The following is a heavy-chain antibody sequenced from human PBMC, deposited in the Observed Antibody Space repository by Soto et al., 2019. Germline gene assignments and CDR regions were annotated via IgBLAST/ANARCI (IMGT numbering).Heavy chain of an antibody. Sequence: EVQLLESGGGLVQPGGSLRLSCVASGFTFSSHSMTWVRKAPGKGLEWVSTIRGNGGNTYYGDSVNGRFTIARDNSKNTLYLHMNSLRAEDTAQYYCARGGYSTPYDYWGQGTLVTGSS. V-gene: IGHV3-23*01. CDR2: IRGNGGNT. D-gene: IGHD6-13*01. CDR1: GFTFSSHS. CDR3: ARGGYSTPYDY. J-gene: IGHJ4*02.